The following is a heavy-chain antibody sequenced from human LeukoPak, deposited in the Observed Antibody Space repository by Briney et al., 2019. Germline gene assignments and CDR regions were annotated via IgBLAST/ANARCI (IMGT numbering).Heavy chain of an antibody. Sequence: SETLSLTCTVSGGSISSYYWSWIRQPPGQGLVWIGYIYYSGSTNYNPSLKSRVTISVDTSKNQFSLKLSSVTAADTAVYYCARGYRQHVFDYWGQGTLVTVSP. CDR2: IYYSGST. V-gene: IGHV4-59*01. J-gene: IGHJ4*02. CDR1: GGSISSYY. D-gene: IGHD6-6*01. CDR3: ARGYRQHVFDY.